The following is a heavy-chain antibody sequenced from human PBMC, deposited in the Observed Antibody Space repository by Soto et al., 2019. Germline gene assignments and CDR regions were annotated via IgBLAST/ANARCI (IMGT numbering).Heavy chain of an antibody. CDR3: AKDIDPYDYGDRYWYFDL. CDR2: ISGSGGST. D-gene: IGHD4-17*01. Sequence: EVQLLESGGGLVQPGGSLRLSCAASGFTFSSYAMSWVRQAPGKGLEWVSAISGSGGSTYYADSVQGRFTISRDNSKNTLYLQMNSLRAEDTAVYYCAKDIDPYDYGDRYWYFDLWGRGTLVTVSS. V-gene: IGHV3-23*01. CDR1: GFTFSSYA. J-gene: IGHJ2*01.